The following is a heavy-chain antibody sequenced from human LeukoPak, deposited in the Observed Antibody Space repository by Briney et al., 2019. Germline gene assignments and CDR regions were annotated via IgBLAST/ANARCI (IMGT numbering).Heavy chain of an antibody. CDR2: ISYDGSNK. CDR1: GLTFSSYG. Sequence: GGALRLSCAASGLTFSSYGMHWVRQAPGKGLEGVEVISYDGSNKYYADSVKGRFTISRDNSKNTLYLQMNSLRAEDTAVYYCAKDWGWYQLLSRFDYWGQGTLVTVSS. V-gene: IGHV3-30*18. CDR3: AKDWGWYQLLSRFDY. J-gene: IGHJ4*02. D-gene: IGHD2-2*01.